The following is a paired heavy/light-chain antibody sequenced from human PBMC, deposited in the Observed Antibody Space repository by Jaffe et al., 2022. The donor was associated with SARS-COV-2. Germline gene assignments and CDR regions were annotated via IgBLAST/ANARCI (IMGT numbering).Heavy chain of an antibody. Sequence: QVQLVQSGSELKKPGASVKISCRASGYTFTDYAMNWVRQAPGQGLEWMGWIHINTGDPTYAQGLPGRFVFSVDTSVDTAYLQISSLKAEDTAVYYCAKALGPDDLDIWGQGTMVTVSS. CDR3: AKALGPDDLDI. D-gene: IGHD7-27*01. CDR2: IHINTGDP. J-gene: IGHJ3*02. CDR1: GYTFTDYA. V-gene: IGHV7-4-1*02.
Light chain of an antibody. CDR2: GVS. CDR1: QSVTNTY. CDR3: QQYGTSLT. J-gene: IGKJ4*01. Sequence: EIVLTQSPGTLSLSPGERATLSCRTSQSVTNTYFAWYQQKPGQAPRLLIFGVSSRATGIPDRFIGSGSGTDFTLTISRLEPEDFAVYYCQQYGTSLTFGGGTKVEIK. V-gene: IGKV3-20*01.